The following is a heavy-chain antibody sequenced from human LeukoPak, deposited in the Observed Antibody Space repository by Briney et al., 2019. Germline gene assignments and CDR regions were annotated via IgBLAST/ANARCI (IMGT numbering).Heavy chain of an antibody. Sequence: GESLKISCKGSGYSFTSYWIGWVRQMPGKGLEWMGIIYPGDSDTRYSPSFQGQVTISADKSISTAYLQWSSLKASGTAMYYCARGQLGELPAYYFDYWGQGNLVTVSS. V-gene: IGHV5-51*01. CDR2: IYPGDSDT. CDR1: GYSFTSYW. J-gene: IGHJ4*02. D-gene: IGHD1-26*01. CDR3: ARGQLGELPAYYFDY.